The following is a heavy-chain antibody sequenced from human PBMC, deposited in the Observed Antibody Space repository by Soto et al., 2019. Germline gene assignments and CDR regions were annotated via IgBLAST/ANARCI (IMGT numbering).Heavy chain of an antibody. CDR1: GGSISSGDYY. Sequence: SETLSLTCTVSGGSISSGDYYWSWIRQPPGKGLEWIGYFYYSGSTYYNPSLKSRVTISVDTSKNQFSLKLSSVTAADTAVYYCACYGDYYFDYWGQGTLVTVSS. J-gene: IGHJ4*02. V-gene: IGHV4-30-4*01. D-gene: IGHD4-17*01. CDR3: ACYGDYYFDY. CDR2: FYYSGST.